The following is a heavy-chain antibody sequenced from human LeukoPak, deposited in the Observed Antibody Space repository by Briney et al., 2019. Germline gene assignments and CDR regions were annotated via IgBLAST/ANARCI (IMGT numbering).Heavy chain of an antibody. V-gene: IGHV3-21*05. CDR1: GFTFSSYW. CDR3: ARNSIAAAGRYYYYGMDV. D-gene: IGHD6-13*01. Sequence: GGSLRLSCAASGFTFSSYWVHWVRQAPGKGLEWVSYISSSSSYTNYADSVKGRFTISRDNAKNSLYLQMNSLRAEDTAVYYCARNSIAAAGRYYYYGMDVWGQGTTVTVSS. CDR2: ISSSSSYT. J-gene: IGHJ6*02.